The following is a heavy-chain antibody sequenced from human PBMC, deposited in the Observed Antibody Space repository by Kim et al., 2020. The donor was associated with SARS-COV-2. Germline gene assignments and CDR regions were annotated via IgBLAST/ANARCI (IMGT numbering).Heavy chain of an antibody. CDR1: GFTFSSYG. Sequence: GGSLRLSCAASGFTFSSYGMHWVRQAPGKGLEWVAVIWYDGSNKYYADSVKGRFTISRDNSKNTLYLQMNSLRAEDTAVYYCARDSAYYDYVWGGYGANWGQGTLVTVSS. J-gene: IGHJ4*02. CDR3: ARDSAYYDYVWGGYGAN. D-gene: IGHD3-16*01. V-gene: IGHV3-33*01. CDR2: IWYDGSNK.